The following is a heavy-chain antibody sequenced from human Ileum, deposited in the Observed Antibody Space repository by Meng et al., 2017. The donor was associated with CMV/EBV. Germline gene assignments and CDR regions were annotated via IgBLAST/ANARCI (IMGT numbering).Heavy chain of an antibody. CDR2: ISRGGSAI. CDR1: GFIFSNYE. J-gene: IGHJ6*02. D-gene: IGHD2/OR15-2a*01. V-gene: IGHV3-48*03. Sequence: GGSLRLSCEASGFIFSNYEMNWVRQAPGKGLEWVSYISRGGSAIYYADSVKGRFTISRDNAKKSLYLQMTSLSAEDTGVYYCARDSNRSGRNYYYGLDVWGQGTTVTVSS. CDR3: ARDSNRSGRNYYYGLDV.